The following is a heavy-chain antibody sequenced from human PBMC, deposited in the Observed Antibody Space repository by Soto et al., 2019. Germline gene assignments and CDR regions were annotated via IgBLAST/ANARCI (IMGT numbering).Heavy chain of an antibody. CDR3: ARHPDAAAAGISSAYPHNWFDP. D-gene: IGHD6-13*01. Sequence: PSETLSLTCTVSGGSISSSSYYWGWIRQPPGKGLEWIGSIYYSGSTYYNPSLKSRVTISVDTSKSQFSLKLSSVTAADTAVYYCARHPDAAAAGISSAYPHNWFDPWGQGTLVTVSS. CDR2: IYYSGST. J-gene: IGHJ5*02. CDR1: GGSISSSSYY. V-gene: IGHV4-39*01.